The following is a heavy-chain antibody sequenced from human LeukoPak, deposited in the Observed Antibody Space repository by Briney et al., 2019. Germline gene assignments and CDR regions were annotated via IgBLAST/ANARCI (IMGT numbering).Heavy chain of an antibody. CDR3: ARSTRYYGLYYFDY. V-gene: IGHV4-59*12. CDR1: GGSISSYY. Sequence: SETLSLTCTVSGGSISSYYWSWIRQPPGKGLEWIEDIYYSGSTNYNPSLKSRVTTSLDTSKNQFSLKLSSVTAADTAVYYCARSTRYYGLYYFDYWGQGTLVTVSS. CDR2: IYYSGST. J-gene: IGHJ4*02. D-gene: IGHD3-10*01.